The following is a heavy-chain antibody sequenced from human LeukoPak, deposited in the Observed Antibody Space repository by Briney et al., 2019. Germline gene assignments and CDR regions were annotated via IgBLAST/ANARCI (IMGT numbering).Heavy chain of an antibody. Sequence: SETLSLTCAVYGGSFSGYYWSWIRQPPGKGLEWIGEINHSGSINYNPSLKSRVTISVDTSKNQFSLKLSSVTAADTAVYYCARVGGLSIAVAGTDYWGQGTLVTVSS. D-gene: IGHD6-19*01. CDR2: INHSGSI. CDR3: ARVGGLSIAVAGTDY. CDR1: GGSFSGYY. J-gene: IGHJ4*02. V-gene: IGHV4-34*01.